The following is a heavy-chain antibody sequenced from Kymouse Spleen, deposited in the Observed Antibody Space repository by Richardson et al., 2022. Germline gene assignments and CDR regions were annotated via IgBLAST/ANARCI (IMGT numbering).Heavy chain of an antibody. CDR3: AKDGIAAADPYWYFDL. CDR1: GFTFDDYA. Sequence: EVQLVESGGGLVQPGRSLRLSCAASGFTFDDYAMHWVRQAPGKGLEWVSGISWNSGSIGYADSVKGRFTISRDNAKNSLYLQMNSLRAEDTALYYCAKDGIAAADPYWYFDLWGRGTLVTVSS. D-gene: IGHD6-13*01. CDR2: ISWNSGSI. V-gene: IGHV3-9*01. J-gene: IGHJ2*01.